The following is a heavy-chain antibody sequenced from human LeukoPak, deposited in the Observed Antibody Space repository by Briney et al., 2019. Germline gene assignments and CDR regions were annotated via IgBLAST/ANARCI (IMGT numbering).Heavy chain of an antibody. CDR3: ASSKRGYYYYYMDV. CDR1: GGTFSSYA. V-gene: IGHV1-69*05. D-gene: IGHD3-16*01. J-gene: IGHJ6*03. Sequence: SVKVSCKASGGTFSSYAISWVRQAPGQGLEWMGGIIPIFGTANYAQEFQGRVTITTDESTSTAYMELSSLRSEDTAVYYCASSKRGYYYYYMDVWGKGTTVTVSS. CDR2: IIPIFGTA.